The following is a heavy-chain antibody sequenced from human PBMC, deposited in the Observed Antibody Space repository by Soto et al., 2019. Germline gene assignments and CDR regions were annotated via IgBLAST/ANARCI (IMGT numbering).Heavy chain of an antibody. CDR3: AREGSYSAYNFAHGIQLWSFDF. V-gene: IGHV4-4*07. J-gene: IGHJ4*02. CDR2: IFSSGST. Sequence: ASETLSLACTVSGGSINTFYWSWVRQPAGKGLEWIGRIFSSGSTSFNPSLESRVAMPVDTSKNHFSLNLSSVTAADMAVYYCAREGSYSAYNFAHGIQLWSFDFWGQGALVTVS. CDR1: GGSINTFY. D-gene: IGHD5-12*01.